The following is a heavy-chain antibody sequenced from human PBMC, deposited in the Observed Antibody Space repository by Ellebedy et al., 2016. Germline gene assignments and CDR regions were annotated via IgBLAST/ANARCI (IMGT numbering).Heavy chain of an antibody. CDR1: GYTFTSYY. V-gene: IGHV1-46*01. CDR3: ARSGSGSYPCDY. Sequence: ASVKVSCXASGYTFTSYYMHWVRQAPGQGFEWMGIINPSGGSTSYAQKFQGRVTMTRDTSTSTVYMELSSLRSEDTAVYYCARSGSGSYPCDYWGQGTLVTVSS. J-gene: IGHJ4*02. D-gene: IGHD1-26*01. CDR2: INPSGGST.